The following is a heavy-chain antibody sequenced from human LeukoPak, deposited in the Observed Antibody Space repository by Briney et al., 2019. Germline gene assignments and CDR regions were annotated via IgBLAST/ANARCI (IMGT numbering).Heavy chain of an antibody. Sequence: SDTLSLTCTVSGGSVSSYYGSWIRQPPGKGLEWIVYIYYSGSTNYNPSLKSRVSISVDTSKNPFFLKLSSVTAAVTGVYFCASQVILNCPLRCLWFDPWGQGTLVTVSS. J-gene: IGHJ5*02. CDR2: IYYSGST. CDR3: ASQVILNCPLRCLWFDP. V-gene: IGHV4-59*08. CDR1: GGSVSSYY. D-gene: IGHD3-9*01.